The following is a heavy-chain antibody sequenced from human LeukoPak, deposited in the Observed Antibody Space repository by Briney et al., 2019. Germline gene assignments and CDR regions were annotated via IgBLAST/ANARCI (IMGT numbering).Heavy chain of an antibody. CDR1: GFTFSSYW. Sequence: GGSLRLSCAPSGFTFSSYWIRWVRQAPEKGGEWVGNINKHVSEKNYVDSVKARFTFSRDNAENSLYLQMNLLRVDDTPVNYCVRHHGVVYNPGWYLDFWGQGTLVTVSS. J-gene: IGHJ4*02. V-gene: IGHV3-7*01. CDR2: INKHVSEK. D-gene: IGHD1-14*01. CDR3: VRHHGVVYNPGWYLDF.